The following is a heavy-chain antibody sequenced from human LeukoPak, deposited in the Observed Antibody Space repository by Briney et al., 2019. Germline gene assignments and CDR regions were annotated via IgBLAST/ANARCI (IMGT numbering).Heavy chain of an antibody. V-gene: IGHV4-59*01. Sequence: SETLSLTCTVSGGSISSYYWSWIRQPPGKGLEWIGYIYYSGSPNYNPSLKSRVTISRDTSKNHFSLKLSSVTAADTAVYYCARERFDLSYYYYMDVWGKGTAVTISS. D-gene: IGHD3-10*01. J-gene: IGHJ6*03. CDR3: ARERFDLSYYYYMDV. CDR1: GGSISSYY. CDR2: IYYSGSP.